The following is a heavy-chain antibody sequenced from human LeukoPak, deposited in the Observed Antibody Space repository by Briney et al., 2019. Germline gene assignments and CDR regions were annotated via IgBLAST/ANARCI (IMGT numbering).Heavy chain of an antibody. V-gene: IGHV3-23*01. D-gene: IGHD3-3*02. Sequence: GGPLRLSCAASGFTFSSYAMSWVRQAPGKVLEWVSAISGSGGSTYYADSVKGRFTISRDNSKNTLYLQMNSLRAEDTAVYYCAKYRHFWSGHPSPDYWGQGTLVTVSS. CDR3: AKYRHFWSGHPSPDY. J-gene: IGHJ4*02. CDR1: GFTFSSYA. CDR2: ISGSGGST.